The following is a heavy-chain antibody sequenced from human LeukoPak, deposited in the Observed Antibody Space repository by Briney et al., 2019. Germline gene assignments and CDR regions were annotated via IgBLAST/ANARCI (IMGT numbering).Heavy chain of an antibody. J-gene: IGHJ4*02. CDR1: GVSISSYY. V-gene: IGHV4-59*01. CDR2: IYYSGST. Sequence: PSETLSLTRTVSGVSISSYYWNWIRQPPGKGLEWIGYIYYSGSTNYNPSLKSRVTISVDTSKNQFSLKLSSVTAADTAVYYCARDSGSYYSTDYYFDYWGQGTLVTVSS. D-gene: IGHD3-10*01. CDR3: ARDSGSYYSTDYYFDY.